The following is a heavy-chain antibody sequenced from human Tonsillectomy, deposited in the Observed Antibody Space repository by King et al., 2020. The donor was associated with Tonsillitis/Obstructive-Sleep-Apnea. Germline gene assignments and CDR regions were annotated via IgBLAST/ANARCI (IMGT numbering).Heavy chain of an antibody. CDR2: MSYDGTHK. Sequence: VQLVESGGDIVQPGRSLRLSCAASGFTFSRYAMHWVRQAPGKGLEWVAVMSYDGTHKYYADSVKGRFTVSRDNSKNTLHLQMNSLRTEDTAVYYCARPKVAAVFDYWGQGTLVTVSS. CDR1: GFTFSRYA. V-gene: IGHV3-30*04. CDR3: ARPKVAAVFDY. J-gene: IGHJ4*02. D-gene: IGHD6-19*01.